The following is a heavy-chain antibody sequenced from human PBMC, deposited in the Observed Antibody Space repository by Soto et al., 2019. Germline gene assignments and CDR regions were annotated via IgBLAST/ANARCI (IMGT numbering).Heavy chain of an antibody. Sequence: GGSLRLSCAASGFTLSSYAMSWVRQAPGKGLEWVSAISGSGGSTYYADSVKGRFTISRDNSKNTLYLQMNSLRAEDMAVYYCAKCKDIVVVVAASDYWGQGTLVTVSS. V-gene: IGHV3-23*01. D-gene: IGHD2-15*01. CDR3: AKCKDIVVVVAASDY. J-gene: IGHJ4*02. CDR1: GFTLSSYA. CDR2: ISGSGGST.